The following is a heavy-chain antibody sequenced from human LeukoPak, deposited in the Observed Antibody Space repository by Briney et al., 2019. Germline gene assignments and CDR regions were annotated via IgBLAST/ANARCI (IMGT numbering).Heavy chain of an antibody. J-gene: IGHJ4*02. CDR3: AREGGDILTGYYYDY. D-gene: IGHD3-9*01. CDR1: GFTLSSYS. CDR2: ISSSSSYI. V-gene: IGHV3-21*01. Sequence: GGSLRLSCAASGFTLSSYSMNWVRQPPGKGLEWVSSISSSSSYIYYADSVKGRFTISRDNAKNSLYLQMSSLRAEDTAVYYCAREGGDILTGYYYDYWGQGTLVTVSS.